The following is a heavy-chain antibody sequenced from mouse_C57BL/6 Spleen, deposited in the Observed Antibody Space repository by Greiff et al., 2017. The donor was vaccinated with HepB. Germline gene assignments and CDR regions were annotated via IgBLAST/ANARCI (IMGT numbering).Heavy chain of an antibody. Sequence: VHLVESGAELARPGASVKMSCKASGYTFTSYTMHWVKQRPGQGLEWIGYINPSSGYTKYNQKFKDKATLTADKSSSTAYMQLSSLTSEDSAVYYCARGTTVVAEAYWGQGTLVTVSA. D-gene: IGHD1-1*01. J-gene: IGHJ3*01. V-gene: IGHV1-4*01. CDR2: INPSSGYT. CDR1: GYTFTSYT. CDR3: ARGTTVVAEAY.